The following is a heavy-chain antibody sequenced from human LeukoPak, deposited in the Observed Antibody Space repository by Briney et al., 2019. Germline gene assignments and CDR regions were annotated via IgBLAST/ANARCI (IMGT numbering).Heavy chain of an antibody. D-gene: IGHD5-12*01. V-gene: IGHV3-23*01. CDR2: ISGSGGST. J-gene: IGHJ6*02. CDR3: AKGPSDIVVSYYGMDV. CDR1: GFTFSSYA. Sequence: GGSLRLSCAASGFTFSSYAMSWVRQAPGKGLEWVSAISGSGGSTYYADSVKGRFTISRDNSKNTLYLQMNSLRAEDTAVYYCAKGPSDIVVSYYGMDVWGQGTTVTVSS.